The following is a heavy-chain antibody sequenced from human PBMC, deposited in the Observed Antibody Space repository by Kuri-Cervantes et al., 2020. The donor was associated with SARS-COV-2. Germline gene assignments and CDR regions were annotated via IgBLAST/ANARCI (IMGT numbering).Heavy chain of an antibody. D-gene: IGHD4-23*01. CDR1: GGSFSGYY. CDR3: AIDYGGNPLMY. J-gene: IGHJ4*02. V-gene: IGHV4-34*01. Sequence: SETLSLTCAVYGGSFSGYYWSWIRQPPGKGLEWIGEINHSGSTNYNPSLKSRVTISVDTSKNQFSLKLSSVTAADTAVYYCAIDYGGNPLMYWGQGTLVTVSS. CDR2: INHSGST.